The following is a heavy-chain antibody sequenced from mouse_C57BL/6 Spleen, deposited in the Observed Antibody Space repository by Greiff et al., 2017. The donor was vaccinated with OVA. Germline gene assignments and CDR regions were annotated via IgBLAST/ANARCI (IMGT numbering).Heavy chain of an antibody. V-gene: IGHV1-61*01. J-gene: IGHJ3*01. CDR2: IYPSDGDT. CDR3: ARGRGHFDD. CDR1: GYTFTSYW. Sequence: QVQLQQSGAELVRPGSSVKLSCKASGYTFTSYWMDWVKQRPGQGLEWIGHIYPSDGDTNYNQKFKDKATLTVDKSSSTAYMQHSSLTSEDSAVYYCARGRGHFDDWGQGTPVTVSA. D-gene: IGHD3-1*01.